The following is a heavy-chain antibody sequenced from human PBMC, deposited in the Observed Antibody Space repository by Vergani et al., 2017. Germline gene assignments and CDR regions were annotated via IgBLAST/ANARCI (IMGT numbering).Heavy chain of an antibody. Sequence: EVQLVESGGGLVKPGGSLRLSCAASGFTFSSYSMNWVRQAPGKGLEWVSSISSSSSYIYYADSVKGRFTISRDNAKDSLYLQMNRLRAEDTAVYYCARGYDILTGGYGMDVWGQGTTVTVSS. V-gene: IGHV3-21*01. CDR3: ARGYDILTGGYGMDV. CDR2: ISSSSSYI. CDR1: GFTFSSYS. D-gene: IGHD3-9*01. J-gene: IGHJ6*02.